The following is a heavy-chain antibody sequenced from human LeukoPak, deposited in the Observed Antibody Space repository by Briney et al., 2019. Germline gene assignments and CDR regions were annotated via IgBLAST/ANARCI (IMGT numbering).Heavy chain of an antibody. CDR1: GDSISSSY. CDR3: ARGGWYVDY. J-gene: IGHJ4*02. V-gene: IGHV4-59*01. Sequence: SETLSLTRTVSGDSISSSYWSWIRQPPEKGLEWIGYIYHNGNTDYNPSLKSRVTISVETPKNQFSLKLSSVTAADTAVYYCARGGWYVDYWGQGTLVTVSS. CDR2: IYHNGNT. D-gene: IGHD6-19*01.